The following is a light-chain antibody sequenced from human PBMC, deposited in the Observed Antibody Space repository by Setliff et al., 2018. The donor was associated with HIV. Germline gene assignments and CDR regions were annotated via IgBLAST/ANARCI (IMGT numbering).Light chain of an antibody. CDR1: NSDVGGYNF. Sequence: QSALTQPRSVSGSPGQSVTISCTGTNSDVGGYNFVSWYQHHPGKAPKLLIYDVSKRPSGVPDRFSGSKSGNTASLTISGLQAEDEADYYCCSYAGSYTYIFGSGTKVTVL. J-gene: IGLJ1*01. CDR3: CSYAGSYTYI. V-gene: IGLV2-11*01. CDR2: DVS.